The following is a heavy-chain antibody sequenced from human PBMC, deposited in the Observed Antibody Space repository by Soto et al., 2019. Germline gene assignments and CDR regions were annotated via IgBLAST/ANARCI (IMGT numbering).Heavy chain of an antibody. CDR3: AREFVVVPAARGFDY. V-gene: IGHV1-3*01. D-gene: IGHD2-2*01. CDR1: GGTFSSYA. CDR2: INAGNGTT. J-gene: IGHJ4*02. Sequence: ASVKVSCKASGGTFSSYAISWVRQAPGQGLEWMGWINAGNGTTKYSQKFQGRVTITRDTSASTAYMELSSLRSEDTAVYYCAREFVVVPAARGFDYWGQGTLVTVSS.